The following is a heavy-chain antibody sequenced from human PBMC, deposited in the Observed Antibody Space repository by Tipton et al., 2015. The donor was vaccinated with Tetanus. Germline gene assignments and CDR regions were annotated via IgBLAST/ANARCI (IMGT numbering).Heavy chain of an antibody. Sequence: SLRLSCAASGFTFSSYAMSWVRQAPGKGLEWVSAISGSGGSTYYADSVKGRFTISRDNSKNTLYLQMNSLRAEDTAVYYCARPPMNYDSSCYYLSWGQGTMVTVSS. V-gene: IGHV3-23*01. D-gene: IGHD3-22*01. CDR3: ARPPMNYDSSCYYLS. CDR2: ISGSGGST. CDR1: GFTFSSYA. J-gene: IGHJ3*01.